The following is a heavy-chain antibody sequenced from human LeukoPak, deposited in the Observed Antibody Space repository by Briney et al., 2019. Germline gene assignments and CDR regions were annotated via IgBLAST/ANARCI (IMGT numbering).Heavy chain of an antibody. Sequence: GGSLRLSCAASGFTFSSYGMHWVRQAPGKGLEWVAFIRYDGSNKYYADSVKGRFTISRDNSKNTPYLQMNSLRAEDTAVYYCAKDTTPPKAGFDPWGQGTLVTVSS. D-gene: IGHD1-14*01. CDR2: IRYDGSNK. V-gene: IGHV3-30*02. CDR3: AKDTTPPKAGFDP. J-gene: IGHJ5*02. CDR1: GFTFSSYG.